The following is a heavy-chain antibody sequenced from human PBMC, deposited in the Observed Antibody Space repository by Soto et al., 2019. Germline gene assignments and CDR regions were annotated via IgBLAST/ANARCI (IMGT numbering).Heavy chain of an antibody. D-gene: IGHD3-3*01. CDR3: ARDCRGNCITIFGVVTAADGMDV. Sequence: ASVKVSCKASGGTFSSYAISWVRQAPGQGLEWMGGIIPIFGTANYAQKFQGRVTITADESTSTAYMELSSLRSEDTAVYYCARDCRGNCITIFGVVTAADGMDVWGQGTTVTVSS. J-gene: IGHJ6*02. CDR2: IIPIFGTA. CDR1: GGTFSSYA. V-gene: IGHV1-69*13.